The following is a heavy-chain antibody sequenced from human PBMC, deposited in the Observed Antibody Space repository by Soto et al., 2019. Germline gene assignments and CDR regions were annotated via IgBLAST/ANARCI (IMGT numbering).Heavy chain of an antibody. CDR2: INHSGST. D-gene: IGHD3-10*01. Sequence: SETLSLTCAVYGGSFSGYYWSWIRQPPGKGLEWIGEINHSGSTNYNPSLKSRVTISVDTSKNQFSLKLSSVTAADTAVYYCARGGRGGYYYYGMDVWGQGTTVTVSS. CDR1: GGSFSGYY. CDR3: ARGGRGGYYYYGMDV. J-gene: IGHJ6*02. V-gene: IGHV4-34*01.